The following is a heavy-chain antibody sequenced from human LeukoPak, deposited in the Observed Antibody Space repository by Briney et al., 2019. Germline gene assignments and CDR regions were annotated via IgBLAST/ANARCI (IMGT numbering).Heavy chain of an antibody. CDR2: IYYSGST. D-gene: IGHD3-22*01. CDR3: ASRKTRYYYDSSGYYYFDY. J-gene: IGHJ4*02. CDR1: GGSISSYY. V-gene: IGHV4-59*12. Sequence: SETLSLTCTVSGGSISSYYWSWIRQPPGKGLEWIGYIYYSGSTNYNPSLKSRVTISVDTSKNQFSLKLSSVTAADTAVYYCASRKTRYYYDSSGYYYFDYWGQGTLVTVSS.